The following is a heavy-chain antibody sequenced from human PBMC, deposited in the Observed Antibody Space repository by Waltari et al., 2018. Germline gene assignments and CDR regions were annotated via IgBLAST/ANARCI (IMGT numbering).Heavy chain of an antibody. CDR3: ARGPGVSSAAGADY. CDR2: INHSGST. V-gene: IGHV4-34*01. J-gene: IGHJ4*02. D-gene: IGHD3-22*01. CDR1: GGSFSGYY. Sequence: QVQLQQWGAGLLKPSETLSLTCAVYGGSFSGYYWSWIRQPPGKGLEWIGEINHSGSTNYNPSLKSRVTISVDTSKNQFSLKLSSVTAADTAVYYCARGPGVSSAAGADYWGQGTLVTVSS.